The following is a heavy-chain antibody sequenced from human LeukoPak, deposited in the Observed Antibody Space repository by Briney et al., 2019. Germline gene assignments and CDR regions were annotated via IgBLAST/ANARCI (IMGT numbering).Heavy chain of an antibody. CDR1: GGTFSSYA. J-gene: IGHJ4*02. D-gene: IGHD5-12*01. CDR2: IIPIFGTA. V-gene: IGHV1-69*05. Sequence: GASVKVSCKASGGTFSSYAISWVRQAPGQGLEWMGGIIPIFGTANYAQKFQGRVTMTRNTSISTAYMELSSLRSEDTAVYYCARGLRVSPSSVTLGYWGQGTLVTVSS. CDR3: ARGLRVSPSSVTLGY.